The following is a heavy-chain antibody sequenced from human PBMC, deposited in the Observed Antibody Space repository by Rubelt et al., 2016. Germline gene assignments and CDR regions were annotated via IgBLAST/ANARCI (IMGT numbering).Heavy chain of an antibody. CDR3: ARSPRYDFEDNWFDP. CDR1: GYTFTSYY. J-gene: IGHJ5*02. V-gene: IGHV1-46*01. CDR2: INPSGGSP. Sequence: QVQLVQSGAEVKKPGASVKVSCKASGYTFTSYYMHWVRQAPGQGLEWMGIINPSGGSPSYAKKVQGRVTMTRDTSTSTVYMELSSLRSEDTAVYYCARSPRYDFEDNWFDPWGQGTLVTVSS. D-gene: IGHD3-3*01.